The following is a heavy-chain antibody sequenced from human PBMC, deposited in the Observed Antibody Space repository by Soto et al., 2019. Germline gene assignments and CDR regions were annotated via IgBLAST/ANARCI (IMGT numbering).Heavy chain of an antibody. V-gene: IGHV1-3*01. Sequence: ASVKVSCKASGYTFTSYAMHWVRQAPGQRLEWMGWINAGNGNTKYSQKFQGRVTITRDTSASTAYMELSSLRSEDTAVYYCARDPLDYYGSGSYYYYYYGMDVWGQGTTGTVS. J-gene: IGHJ6*02. CDR2: INAGNGNT. CDR1: GYTFTSYA. D-gene: IGHD3-10*01. CDR3: ARDPLDYYGSGSYYYYYYGMDV.